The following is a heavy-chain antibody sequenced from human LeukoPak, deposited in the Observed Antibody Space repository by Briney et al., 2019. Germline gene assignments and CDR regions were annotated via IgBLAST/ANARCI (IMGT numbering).Heavy chain of an antibody. V-gene: IGHV3-74*01. CDR2: INSDASDT. Sequence: PGGSLRLSCAASGFTFSRHWMHWVRQAPGRGLVWISRINSDASDTNYADFVKGRFTISRDNAKNTVYLQINSLRDEDTAVYYCARRDDHNGRDYWGQGTLVTVSS. D-gene: IGHD5-24*01. CDR3: ARRDDHNGRDY. CDR1: GFTFSRHW. J-gene: IGHJ4*02.